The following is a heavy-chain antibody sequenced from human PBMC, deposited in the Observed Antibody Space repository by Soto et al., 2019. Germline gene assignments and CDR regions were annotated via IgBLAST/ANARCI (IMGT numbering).Heavy chain of an antibody. V-gene: IGHV4-34*01. CDR3: ARTDRAIFYGMDV. D-gene: IGHD3-22*01. CDR1: GGSFSSYY. J-gene: IGHJ6*02. CDR2: IDHSGST. Sequence: SETLSRTCAVYGGSFSSYYWSWMRQPPGKGLEWIGEIDHSGSTNYNPSLESRVTISVDTSKNQFSLKVSSVTAADTAVYHCARTDRAIFYGMDVWGQGTTVTVSS.